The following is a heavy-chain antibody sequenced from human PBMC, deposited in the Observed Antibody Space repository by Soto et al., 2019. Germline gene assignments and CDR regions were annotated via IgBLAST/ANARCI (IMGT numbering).Heavy chain of an antibody. D-gene: IGHD4-17*01. Sequence: QVQLVQSGAEVKKPGSSVKVSCKASGGTFSSYAISWVRQAPGQGLEWMGGIIPMFGTANYAQKFQGRVTIPPDKSITTAYIEQSSLRSEDTDVYYCERNAIHGDSPNNSRSSYYYYYGMDVWGQGTTVTVSS. V-gene: IGHV1-69*06. CDR3: ERNAIHGDSPNNSRSSYYYYYGMDV. CDR1: GGTFSSYA. CDR2: IIPMFGTA. J-gene: IGHJ6*02.